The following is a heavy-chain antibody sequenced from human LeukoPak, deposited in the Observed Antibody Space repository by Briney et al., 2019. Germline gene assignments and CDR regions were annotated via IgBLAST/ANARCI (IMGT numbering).Heavy chain of an antibody. CDR2: ISSSGSTI. D-gene: IGHD3-10*02. CDR1: GFTLSNFE. J-gene: IGHJ6*04. Sequence: GGSLRLSCPASGFTLSNFEVNWVRQAPGKGLEWVSYISSSGSTIYYADSVKGRFTISRDNAKNSLYLQMNSLRAEDTAVYYCAELGITMIGGVWGKGTTVTISS. V-gene: IGHV3-48*03. CDR3: AELGITMIGGV.